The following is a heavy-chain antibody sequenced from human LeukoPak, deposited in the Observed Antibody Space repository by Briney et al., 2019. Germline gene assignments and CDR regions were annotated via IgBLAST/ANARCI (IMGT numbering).Heavy chain of an antibody. J-gene: IGHJ5*02. D-gene: IGHD6-13*01. CDR1: GFIVNTNY. Sequence: GGSLRLSCAASGFIVNTNYMTWVRQAPGRGLEWVSFIYADGTTYYADSVKGRFTISRDISKNEVYLQMNSLRPEDTAVYYCARVGGSNWRGSNWFDPWGQGTLVTVSS. CDR3: ARVGGSNWRGSNWFDP. CDR2: IYADGTT. V-gene: IGHV3-53*01.